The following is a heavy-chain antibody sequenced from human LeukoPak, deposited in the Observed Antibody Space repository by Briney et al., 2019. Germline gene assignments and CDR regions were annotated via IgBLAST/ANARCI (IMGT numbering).Heavy chain of an antibody. CDR2: ISAYNGNT. CDR1: GYTFTSYA. CDR3: ATGDDLQLLPMATLTEVAFDI. J-gene: IGHJ3*02. Sequence: GASVKVSCKASGYTFTSYAMHWVRQAPGQRLEWMGWISAYNGNTNYAQKLQGRVTMTTDTSTSTAYMELRSLRSDDTAVYYCATGDDLQLLPMATLTEVAFDIWGQGTMVTVSS. D-gene: IGHD2-2*01. V-gene: IGHV1-18*01.